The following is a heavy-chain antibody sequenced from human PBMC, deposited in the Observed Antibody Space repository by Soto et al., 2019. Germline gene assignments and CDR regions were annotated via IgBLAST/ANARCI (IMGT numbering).Heavy chain of an antibody. V-gene: IGHV3-64*01. CDR2: ISSNGGST. J-gene: IGHJ6*02. CDR3: ATNSGDYYYYGMDV. D-gene: IGHD4-17*01. CDR1: GFTFSSYA. Sequence: EVQLVESGGGLVQPGGSLRLSCAASGFTFSSYAMHWVRQAPGKGLEYVSAISSNGGSTYYANSVKGRFTISRDNSKNTLYLQMGSLRAEDMAVYYCATNSGDYYYYGMDVWGQGTTVTVSS.